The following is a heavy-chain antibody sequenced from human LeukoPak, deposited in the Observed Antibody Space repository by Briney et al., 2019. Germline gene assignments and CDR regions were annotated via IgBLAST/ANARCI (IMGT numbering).Heavy chain of an antibody. V-gene: IGHV3-7*03. J-gene: IGHJ4*02. CDR2: IKQDGTTE. CDR3: AGGSGWLIEY. CDR1: GFTFSTYW. D-gene: IGHD6-19*01. Sequence: PGGSLRLSCAASGFTFSTYWMNWVRQAPRKGLEWVANIKQDGTTEYNVDSVKGRFTISRENDKKSLSLQMNGLRAEDNAVYCCAGGSGWLIEYWGQGTLVTVSS.